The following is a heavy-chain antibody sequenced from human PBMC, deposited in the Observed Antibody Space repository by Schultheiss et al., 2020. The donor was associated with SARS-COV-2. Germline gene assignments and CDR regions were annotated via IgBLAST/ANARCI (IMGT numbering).Heavy chain of an antibody. J-gene: IGHJ6*02. D-gene: IGHD6-6*01. V-gene: IGHV4-4*02. CDR2: IYHSGST. Sequence: SETLSLTCAVSGGSISSSNWWSWVRQPPGKGLEWIGEIYHSGSTNYNPSLKSRVTISVDKSKNQFSLKLSSVTAADTAVYYCARDGSSYYYYYGMDVWGQGTTVTVSS. CDR3: ARDGSSYYYYYGMDV. CDR1: GGSISSSNW.